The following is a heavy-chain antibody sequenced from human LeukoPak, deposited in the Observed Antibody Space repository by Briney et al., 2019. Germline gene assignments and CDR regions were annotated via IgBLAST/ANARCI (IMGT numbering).Heavy chain of an antibody. J-gene: IGHJ4*02. CDR3: AKAPAEAGYYFDY. D-gene: IGHD6-13*01. CDR2: IYSGGST. V-gene: IGHV3-66*01. CDR1: GFTVSSNF. Sequence: PGGSLRLSCAASGFTVSSNFMSWVRQAPGKGLEWVSVIYSGGSTYYADSVKGRFTISRDNSKNTLYLQMNRLTAEDTAVYYCAKAPAEAGYYFDYWGQGTLVTVSS.